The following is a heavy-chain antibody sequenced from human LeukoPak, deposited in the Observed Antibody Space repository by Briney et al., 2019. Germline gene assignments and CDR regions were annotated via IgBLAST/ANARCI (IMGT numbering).Heavy chain of an antibody. CDR3: ARSESSYFDY. J-gene: IGHJ4*02. Sequence: GGSLRLSCAASGFTLTNYDINWVRQAPGKGLEWVSSPTSSSYTYYADSVKGRFTISRDITKNSLYLQMNSLRAEDTAVYYCARSESSYFDYWGQGTLVTVSS. D-gene: IGHD1-26*01. CDR1: GFTLTNYD. CDR2: PTSSSYT. V-gene: IGHV3-69-1*01.